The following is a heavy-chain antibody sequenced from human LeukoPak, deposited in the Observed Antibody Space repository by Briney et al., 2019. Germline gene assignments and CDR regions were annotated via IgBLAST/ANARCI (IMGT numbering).Heavy chain of an antibody. CDR2: ISQSGNI. Sequence: SETLSLTCTVSGDSISSGGYSWSWIRQPPGKGLEWIGYIYHIGYISQSGNIYQNPSLKSRVTISLDTSRNQFSLRLSSVTAADTAVYYCARSPLAFYDSSGYPRVWFDPWGQGTLVTVSS. CDR3: ARSPLAFYDSSGYPRVWFDP. CDR1: GDSISSGGYS. D-gene: IGHD3-22*01. J-gene: IGHJ5*02. V-gene: IGHV4-30-2*01.